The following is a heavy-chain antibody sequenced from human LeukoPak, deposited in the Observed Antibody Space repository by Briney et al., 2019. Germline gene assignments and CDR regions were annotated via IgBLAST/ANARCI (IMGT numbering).Heavy chain of an antibody. D-gene: IGHD6-13*01. CDR3: ARDLWAQQEGDGFDI. J-gene: IGHJ3*02. CDR2: INQDESEK. CDR1: GFTFSKYW. V-gene: IGHV3-7*03. Sequence: PGGSLRLSCAASGFTFSKYWMSWVRQAPGKGLEWVANINQDESEKEYVESAKGRFTISRDNTKNSLYLEMNSLTAEDTALYYCARDLWAQQEGDGFDIWGQGTMVTVSS.